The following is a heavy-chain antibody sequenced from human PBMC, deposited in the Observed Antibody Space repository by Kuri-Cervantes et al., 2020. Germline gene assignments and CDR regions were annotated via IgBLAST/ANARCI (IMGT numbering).Heavy chain of an antibody. CDR1: GFSLSTSGMC. J-gene: IGHJ3*02. V-gene: IGHV2-70*11. CDR2: IDWDDDK. Sequence: SGPTLANPTQTLTLTCTFSGFSLSTSGMCVSWIRQPPGKALEWLARIDWDDDKYYSTSLKTRLTISKDTSKNQVVLTMTNMDPVDTATYYCARGRLVELDAFDIWGQGTMVTVSS. D-gene: IGHD1-7*01. CDR3: ARGRLVELDAFDI.